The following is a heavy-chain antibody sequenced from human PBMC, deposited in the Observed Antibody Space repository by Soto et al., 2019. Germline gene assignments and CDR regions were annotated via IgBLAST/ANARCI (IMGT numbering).Heavy chain of an antibody. V-gene: IGHV3-30-3*01. CDR2: ISYDGSNK. Sequence: SLRLSCAASGFTFSSYAMHWVRQAPGKGLEWVAVISYDGSNKYYADSVKGRFTISRDNSKNTLYLQMNSLRAEDTAVYYCARDRVVRQPYYYYYYGMDVWGQGTTVTVSS. CDR3: ARDRVVRQPYYYYYYGMDV. CDR1: GFTFSSYA. J-gene: IGHJ6*02.